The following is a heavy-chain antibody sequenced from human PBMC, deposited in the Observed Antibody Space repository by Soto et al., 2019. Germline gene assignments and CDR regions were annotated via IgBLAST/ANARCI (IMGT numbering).Heavy chain of an antibody. CDR2: TYYRSKWYN. J-gene: IGHJ6*02. CDR1: GDSVSSNSAA. Sequence: QSPTLSLTCAISGDSVSSNSAAWNWIRQSPSRGLEWLGRTYYRSKWYNDYAVSVKSRITINPDTSKNQFSLQLNSVTPEDTAVYYCARVSIQLWSQRYYGMDVWGQGTTVTVSS. D-gene: IGHD5-18*01. CDR3: ARVSIQLWSQRYYGMDV. V-gene: IGHV6-1*01.